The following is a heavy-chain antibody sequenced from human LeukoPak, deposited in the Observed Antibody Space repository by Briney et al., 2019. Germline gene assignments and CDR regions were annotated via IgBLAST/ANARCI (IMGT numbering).Heavy chain of an antibody. J-gene: IGHJ4*02. CDR1: GYTFTGYY. D-gene: IGHD6-19*01. Sequence: GASVKVSCKASGYTFTGYYMHWVRQAPGQGLEWMGWINPNSGGTNYAQKFQGRVTMTRDTSISTAYMELSRLRSDDTAVYYCARGGGTAVADRKSKFDDWGQGTLVTVSS. CDR2: INPNSGGT. CDR3: ARGGGTAVADRKSKFDD. V-gene: IGHV1-2*02.